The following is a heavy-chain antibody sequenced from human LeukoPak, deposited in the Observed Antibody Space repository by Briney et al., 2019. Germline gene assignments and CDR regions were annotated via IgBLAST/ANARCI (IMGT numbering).Heavy chain of an antibody. J-gene: IGHJ4*02. D-gene: IGHD6-19*01. Sequence: GGSLRLSCAASGFTFSSYWMHWVRQAPGKGLVWVSRINSDGSSTSYADSVKGRFTISRDNAKNTLYLQMNSPRAEDTAVYYCARFSSSGWETSFDYWGQGTLVTVSS. CDR1: GFTFSSYW. V-gene: IGHV3-74*01. CDR2: INSDGSST. CDR3: ARFSSSGWETSFDY.